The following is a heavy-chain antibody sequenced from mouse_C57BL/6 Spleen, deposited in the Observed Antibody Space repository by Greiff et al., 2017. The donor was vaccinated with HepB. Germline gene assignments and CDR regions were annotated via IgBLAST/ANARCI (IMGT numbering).Heavy chain of an antibody. CDR3: ARGRLATVVVYWYCDV. J-gene: IGHJ1*03. CDR2: IDPSDSET. V-gene: IGHV1-52*01. D-gene: IGHD1-1*01. CDR1: GYTFTSYW. Sequence: QVQLQQSGAELVRPGSSVKLSCKASGYTFTSYWMHWVKQRPIQGLEWIGNIDPSDSETHYNQKFKDKATFTVAKSSSTAYMQLCSLTSEASAVSYCARGRLATVVVYWYCDVWGTGTTVTVSS.